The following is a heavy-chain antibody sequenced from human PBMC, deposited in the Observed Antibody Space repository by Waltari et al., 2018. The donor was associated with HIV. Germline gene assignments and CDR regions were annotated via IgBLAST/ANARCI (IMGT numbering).Heavy chain of an antibody. Sequence: QVYLMESGGGVVQPGGSLKLSCAASGFTFSGYGMHWVRQAPGKGLEWVAVIWSYGDNKFYADSVRGRFTFSRDNSKYTLSLQMNSLRAEDTALYYCVKERGPFNGFDIWGQGTMVTVSS. J-gene: IGHJ3*02. D-gene: IGHD3-16*01. CDR3: VKERGPFNGFDI. CDR1: GFTFSGYG. V-gene: IGHV3-33*06. CDR2: IWSYGDNK.